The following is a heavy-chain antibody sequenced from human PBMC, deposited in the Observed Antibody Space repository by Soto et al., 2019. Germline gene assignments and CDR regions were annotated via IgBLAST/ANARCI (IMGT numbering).Heavy chain of an antibody. Sequence: GGSLRLSCAASGFTFSNNWMHWVRQAPGRGLVWVSRINSGGSRTTYADAVKGRFTISRDNAKNTLYLEMNSLRVEDTAVYYCARGRGSGSFYQLDYWGQGTLVTVSS. D-gene: IGHD1-26*01. CDR1: GFTFSNNW. CDR3: ARGRGSGSFYQLDY. V-gene: IGHV3-74*01. J-gene: IGHJ4*02. CDR2: INSGGSRT.